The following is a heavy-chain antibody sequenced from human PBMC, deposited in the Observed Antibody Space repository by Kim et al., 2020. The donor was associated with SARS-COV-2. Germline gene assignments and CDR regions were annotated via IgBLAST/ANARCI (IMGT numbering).Heavy chain of an antibody. Sequence: GGSLRLSCAASGFTFSSYAMSWVRQAPGKGLEWVSAISGSGGSTYYADSVKGRFTISRDNSKNTLYLQMNSLRAEDTAVYYCAKVLFRDDYVWGSYPVDYWGQGTLVTVSS. D-gene: IGHD3-16*02. V-gene: IGHV3-23*01. J-gene: IGHJ4*02. CDR2: ISGSGGST. CDR1: GFTFSSYA. CDR3: AKVLFRDDYVWGSYPVDY.